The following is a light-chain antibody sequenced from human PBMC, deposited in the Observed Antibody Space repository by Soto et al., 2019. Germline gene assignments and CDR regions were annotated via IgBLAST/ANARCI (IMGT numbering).Light chain of an antibody. CDR3: SSYPSSSTPVV. Sequence: QSALTQPASVSGSPGQSITISCTGTSSDVGGYNYVSWYQQHPGKAPKLMIYDVSNRPSGVSNRFSGSKSGNTASLTISWLQAEDEADYYCSSYPSSSTPVVFGGGTKLTVL. J-gene: IGLJ2*01. CDR2: DVS. V-gene: IGLV2-14*01. CDR1: SSDVGGYNY.